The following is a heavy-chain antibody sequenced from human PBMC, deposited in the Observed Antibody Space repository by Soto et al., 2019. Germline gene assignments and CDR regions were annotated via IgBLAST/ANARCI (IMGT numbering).Heavy chain of an antibody. J-gene: IGHJ4*02. D-gene: IGHD6-25*01. V-gene: IGHV4-61*01. CDR2: IYYSGST. CDR3: ATEAAYYFDY. CDR1: GGSVSSGSYY. Sequence: SETLSLTCTVSGGSVSSGSYYWSWIRQPPGKGLEWIGYIYYSGSTNYNPSLKSRVTISVDTSKNQFSLKLSSVTAADTAVYYCATEAAYYFDYWGQGTLVTVSS.